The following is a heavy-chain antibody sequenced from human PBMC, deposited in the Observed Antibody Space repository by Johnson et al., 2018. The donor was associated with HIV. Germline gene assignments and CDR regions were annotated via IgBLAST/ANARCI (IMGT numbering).Heavy chain of an antibody. D-gene: IGHD3-22*01. CDR3: AKDLSITMIVGDAFDI. Sequence: MLLVESGGGVVQPGGSLRLSCAASGFTVSSNYMSWVRQAPGKGLEWVSAISGSGGSTYYADSVKGRFTISRDNSKNTLYLQMNSLRAEDTAVYYCAKDLSITMIVGDAFDIWGQGTMVTVSS. CDR1: GFTVSSNY. V-gene: IGHV3-23*04. J-gene: IGHJ3*02. CDR2: ISGSGGST.